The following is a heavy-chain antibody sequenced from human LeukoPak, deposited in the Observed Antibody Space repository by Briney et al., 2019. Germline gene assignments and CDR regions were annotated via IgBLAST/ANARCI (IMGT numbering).Heavy chain of an antibody. J-gene: IGHJ5*01. CDR1: GYTFTGSY. CDR3: ARDMYIHGSGMFDS. D-gene: IGHD1-14*01. Sequence: ASVKVSCKASGYTFTGSYIHWVRQAPGQGLEWMGWINPNNGDTNYTQIFQGRVTMTRDTSIRTAYMELSRLRSDDTAVYYCARDMYIHGSGMFDSWGQGTLVIVSS. V-gene: IGHV1-2*02. CDR2: INPNNGDT.